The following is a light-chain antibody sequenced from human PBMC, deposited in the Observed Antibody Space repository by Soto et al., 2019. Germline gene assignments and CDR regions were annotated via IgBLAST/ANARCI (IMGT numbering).Light chain of an antibody. Sequence: QSALTQPASVSGSPGQSITISCTGTSSDVGSYNLVSWYQQHPGKAPKLMIYEVSKRPSGVSNRFSGSKSGNTASLTISGLQADDEADYYCCSYAGSVVVFGGGTKLTVL. CDR1: SSDVGSYNL. CDR3: CSYAGSVVV. V-gene: IGLV2-23*02. CDR2: EVS. J-gene: IGLJ2*01.